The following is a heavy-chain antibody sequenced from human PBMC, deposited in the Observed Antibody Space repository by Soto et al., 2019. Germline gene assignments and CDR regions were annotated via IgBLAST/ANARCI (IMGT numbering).Heavy chain of an antibody. CDR3: ARVIVPYSSSWYGPYSH. J-gene: IGHJ4*02. Sequence: GGSLRLSCAASGFTFSSYAMHWVRQAPGKGLEWVAVISYDGSNKYYADSVKGRFTISRDNSKNTLYLQMNSLRAEDTAVYYCARVIVPYSSSWYGPYSHWGQGTLVTVSS. CDR1: GFTFSSYA. CDR2: ISYDGSNK. D-gene: IGHD6-13*01. V-gene: IGHV3-30-3*01.